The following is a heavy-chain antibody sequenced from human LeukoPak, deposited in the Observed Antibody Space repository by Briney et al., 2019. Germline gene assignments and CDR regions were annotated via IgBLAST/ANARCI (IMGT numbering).Heavy chain of an antibody. J-gene: IGHJ3*02. D-gene: IGHD6-13*01. CDR3: ARIAAPIAFDI. CDR1: GGSFSGYY. V-gene: IGHV4-34*01. CDR2: INHSGST. Sequence: MSSETLSLTCAVYGGSFSGYYWSWIRQPPGKGLEWIGEINHSGSTNYNPSLKSRVTISVDTSKNQFSLKLSSVTAADTAVYYCARIAAPIAFDIWGQGTMVTVSS.